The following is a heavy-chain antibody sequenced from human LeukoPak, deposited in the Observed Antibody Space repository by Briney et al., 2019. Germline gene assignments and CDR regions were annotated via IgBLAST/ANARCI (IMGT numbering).Heavy chain of an antibody. V-gene: IGHV1-69*13. CDR2: IIPIFGTA. CDR1: GGTFSSYA. J-gene: IGHJ5*02. CDR3: ARGLSYGSGSYYNP. D-gene: IGHD3-10*01. Sequence: SVKVSCKATGGTFSSYAISWVRQAPGQGLEWMGGIIPIFGTANYAQKFQGRVTITADESTSTAYMELSSLRSEDTAVYYCARGLSYGSGSYYNPWGQGTLVTISS.